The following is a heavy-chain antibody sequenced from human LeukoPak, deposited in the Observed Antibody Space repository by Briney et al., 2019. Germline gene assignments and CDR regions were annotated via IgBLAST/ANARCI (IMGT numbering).Heavy chain of an antibody. V-gene: IGHV3-69-1*01. J-gene: IGHJ4*02. CDR1: GLTFADSP. CDR3: ARGIAAAGIDY. Sequence: GGSLRLSCAAAGLTFADSPMNWVRQAPGKGLEWVSTIGTSDDTYYADSVKGRFTISRDNAKNSLYLQMNSLRAEDTAVYYCARGIAAAGIDYWGQGTLVTVSS. D-gene: IGHD6-13*01. CDR2: IGTSDDT.